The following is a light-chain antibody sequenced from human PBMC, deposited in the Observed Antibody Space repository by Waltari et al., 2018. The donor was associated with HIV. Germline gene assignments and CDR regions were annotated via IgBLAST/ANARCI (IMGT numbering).Light chain of an antibody. Sequence: SSELTQDPAVSVALGQTVRITCQGDSLRSYYVTWYQQKPGQAPVLVIYGKNNRPSGIPDRFSGSSSGNTASLTITGAQAEDEADYYCYSRDSSGNHVVFGGGTKLTVL. CDR3: YSRDSSGNHVV. CDR1: SLRSYY. CDR2: GKN. J-gene: IGLJ2*01. V-gene: IGLV3-19*01.